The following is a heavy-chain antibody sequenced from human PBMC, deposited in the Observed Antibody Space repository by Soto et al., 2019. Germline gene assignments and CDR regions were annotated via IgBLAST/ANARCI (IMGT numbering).Heavy chain of an antibody. J-gene: IGHJ6*02. Sequence: ASVKASCKASGYTFTSYYIHWVRQAPGQGLEWMGIFNPTGDTASYAQKLQGRVTMTRDTSTGTAYMELGSLRSEDTAVYYCARGGRIVDTGIGYYYYHAMDVWGQGTTVTVSS. V-gene: IGHV1-46*01. CDR2: FNPTGDTA. D-gene: IGHD5-18*01. CDR3: ARGGRIVDTGIGYYYYHAMDV. CDR1: GYTFTSYY.